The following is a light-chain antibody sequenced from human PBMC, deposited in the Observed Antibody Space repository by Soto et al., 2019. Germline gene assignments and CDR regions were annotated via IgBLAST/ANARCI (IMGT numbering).Light chain of an antibody. CDR2: DNS. J-gene: IGLJ1*01. Sequence: QYVLTQPPSVSGAPGQRVTISCTGSSSNIGAGYDVHWYQQLPGTAPKLLIYDNSNRPSGVPDRFSGSKSDTSASLAITGLQAEDEADYYCQSHDSSLSVVFGTGTKLTVL. CDR1: SSNIGAGYD. V-gene: IGLV1-40*01. CDR3: QSHDSSLSVV.